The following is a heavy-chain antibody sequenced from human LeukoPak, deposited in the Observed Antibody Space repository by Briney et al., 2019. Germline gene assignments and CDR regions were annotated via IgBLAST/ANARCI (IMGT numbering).Heavy chain of an antibody. Sequence: GRSLRLSCAASGFTFSIYAMHWVRQAPGEGLEWVAVISYDGSNKYYADSVEGRLTIYRDNSKDTLYLQMNSLRAEDTAVYYCARDRTPAVVVTAILVYWGQGTLVTVSS. D-gene: IGHD2-21*02. J-gene: IGHJ4*02. CDR1: GFTFSIYA. CDR3: ARDRTPAVVVTAILVY. CDR2: ISYDGSNK. V-gene: IGHV3-30*04.